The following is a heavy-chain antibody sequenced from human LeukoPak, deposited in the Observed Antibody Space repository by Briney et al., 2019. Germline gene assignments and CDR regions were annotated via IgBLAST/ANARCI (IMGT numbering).Heavy chain of an antibody. CDR1: GFTFSNAW. J-gene: IGHJ4*02. V-gene: IGHV3-15*01. CDR2: IKSKTDCGTT. Sequence: GGSLRLSCAASGFTFSNAWMRWVGPAPCKGLEWVGRIKSKTDCGTTEYAALVKGRFTISSDESINMLYLQMNSLKAEDTAVYYCTTDYDISTAYSYWGQGTLVTVSS. CDR3: TTDYDISTAYSY. D-gene: IGHD3-9*01.